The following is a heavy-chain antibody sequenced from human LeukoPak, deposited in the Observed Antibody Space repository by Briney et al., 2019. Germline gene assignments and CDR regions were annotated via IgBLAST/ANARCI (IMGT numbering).Heavy chain of an antibody. CDR2: ISSSGSTI. CDR3: ATLGSSGYSSGWYHAEYFQH. Sequence: GGSLRLSCAASGFTFSDYYMSWIRQAPGKGLEWVSYISSSGSTIYYADSVKGRFTISRDNAKNSLYLQMNSLRAEDTAVYYCATLGSSGYSSGWYHAEYFQHWCQGTLVTVSS. CDR1: GFTFSDYY. V-gene: IGHV3-11*04. J-gene: IGHJ1*01. D-gene: IGHD6-19*01.